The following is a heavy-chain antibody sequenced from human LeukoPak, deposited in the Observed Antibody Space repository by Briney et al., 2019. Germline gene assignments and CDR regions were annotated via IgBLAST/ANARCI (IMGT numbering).Heavy chain of an antibody. V-gene: IGHV3-7*03. J-gene: IGHJ6*02. CDR2: INHNGNVN. Sequence: GGSLRLSCAVSGFTFSSYWMNWARQAPGKGLEWVASINHNGNVNYYVDSVKGRFTISRDNAKNSLYLQMSNLRAEDTAVYFCARGGGLDVWGQGATVTVSS. D-gene: IGHD3-16*01. CDR1: GFTFSSYW. CDR3: ARGGGLDV.